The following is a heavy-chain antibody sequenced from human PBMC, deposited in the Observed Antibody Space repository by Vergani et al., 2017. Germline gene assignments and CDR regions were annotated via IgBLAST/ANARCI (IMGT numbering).Heavy chain of an antibody. Sequence: QVQLQESGPGLVKPSQTLSLTCTVSGGSISRGSYYWSWIRQPAGRGLEWIGRIYTSGSTNYNPSLKSRVTISVDTSKSQFSLKLSSVTAADTAVYYCAGGSMVRGVMDYYYYGMDVWGQGTTVTVSS. V-gene: IGHV4-61*02. CDR2: IYTSGST. CDR3: AGGSMVRGVMDYYYYGMDV. J-gene: IGHJ6*02. CDR1: GGSISRGSYY. D-gene: IGHD3-10*01.